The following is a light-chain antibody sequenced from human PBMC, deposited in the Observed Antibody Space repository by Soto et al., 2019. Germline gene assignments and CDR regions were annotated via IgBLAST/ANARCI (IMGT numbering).Light chain of an antibody. CDR3: QQYGSTPPYT. V-gene: IGKV3-20*01. J-gene: IGKJ2*01. Sequence: EIVLTQSPGTLSLSPGERATLSCRASQSFSSRYLAWYQQKPGQAPRLLIHGASSRATGIPDRFSGSGSGTDFPLNISRLEPEDFAVYYRQQYGSTPPYTFGQGNKLEIK. CDR2: GAS. CDR1: QSFSSRY.